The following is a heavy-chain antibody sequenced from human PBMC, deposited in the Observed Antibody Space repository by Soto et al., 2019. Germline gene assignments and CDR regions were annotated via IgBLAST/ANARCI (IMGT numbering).Heavy chain of an antibody. CDR3: EIRPGYSTGGDY. CDR1: GLTFRTYW. Sequence: EVHLVESGGGLVQPGGSLRLSCAASGLTFRTYWVIWVRQAPGKGLVWVSRVYNDGDTTMHAASVTGRFTISRDNAKNPVYLQMSGLRVEDTAMYYCEIRPGYSTGGDYWGQGTLVSVSS. CDR2: VYNDGDTT. J-gene: IGHJ4*02. V-gene: IGHV3-74*03. D-gene: IGHD2-15*01.